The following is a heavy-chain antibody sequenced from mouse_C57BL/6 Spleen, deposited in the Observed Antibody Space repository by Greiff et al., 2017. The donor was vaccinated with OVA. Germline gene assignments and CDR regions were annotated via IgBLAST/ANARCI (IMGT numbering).Heavy chain of an antibody. CDR2: ISSGGDYI. D-gene: IGHD1-1*01. J-gene: IGHJ1*03. CDR3: TRDSSIYWYFDV. V-gene: IGHV5-9-1*02. Sequence: EVQGVESGAGLVKPGGSLKLSCAASGFTFSSYAMSWVRQTPEKRLEWVAYISSGGDYIYYADTVKGRFTISRDNARNTLYLQMSSLKSEDTAMYYCTRDSSIYWYFDVWGTGTTVTVSS. CDR1: GFTFSSYA.